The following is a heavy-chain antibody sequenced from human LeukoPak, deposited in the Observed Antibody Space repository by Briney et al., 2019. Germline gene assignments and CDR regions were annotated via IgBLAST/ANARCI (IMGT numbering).Heavy chain of an antibody. CDR1: GFTFSHAW. V-gene: IGHV3-23*01. CDR3: AKDYYDSSGYLGGAFDI. D-gene: IGHD3-22*01. CDR2: ISGSGGST. J-gene: IGHJ3*02. Sequence: PGGSLRLSCAASGFTFSHAWMSWVRQAPGKGLEWVSAISGSGGSTYYADSVKGRFTISGDNSKNTLYLQMNSLRAEDTAVYYCAKDYYDSSGYLGGAFDIWGQGTMVTVSS.